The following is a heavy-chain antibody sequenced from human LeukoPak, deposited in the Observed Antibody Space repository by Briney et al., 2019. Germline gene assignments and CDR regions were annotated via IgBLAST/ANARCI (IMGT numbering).Heavy chain of an antibody. CDR1: GGSISNSNYF. CDR2: IHHGGTT. J-gene: IGHJ4*02. Sequence: PSETLSRTCTVSGGSISNSNYFWGWIRQPPGKGLEWIGNIHHGGTTYYKPSLESRVTMSVDTSKNQFSLKLSSVTAADTAVYYCASCLAAAGRVSFDYWGQGTLVTVSS. CDR3: ASCLAAAGRVSFDY. D-gene: IGHD6-13*01. V-gene: IGHV4-39*01.